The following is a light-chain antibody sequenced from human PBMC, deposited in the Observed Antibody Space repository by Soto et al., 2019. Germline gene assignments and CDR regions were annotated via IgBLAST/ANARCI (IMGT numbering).Light chain of an antibody. Sequence: EIVLTQSPGTLPLSPGETATLSCRASQSVSANYLAWYQHKPGQAPRLLIYDASRRATGTPDRFSGSGSGTDFTLTIRRLEPEDFALYYCQHYGSSVFTFGPGTKVDIK. CDR2: DAS. CDR3: QHYGSSVFT. J-gene: IGKJ3*01. CDR1: QSVSANY. V-gene: IGKV3-20*01.